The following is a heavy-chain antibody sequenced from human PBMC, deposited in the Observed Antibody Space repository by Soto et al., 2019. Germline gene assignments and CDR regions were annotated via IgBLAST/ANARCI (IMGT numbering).Heavy chain of an antibody. V-gene: IGHV5-10-1*01. CDR3: ARSGLGSLGELSPSSYYYYGMDV. Sequence: GESLKISCKGSGYSFTSYWISWVRQMPGKGLEWMGRIDPSDSYTNYSPSFQGHVTISADKSISTAYLQWSSLKASDTAMYYCARSGLGSLGELSPSSYYYYGMDVWGQGTTVTVSS. J-gene: IGHJ6*02. CDR1: GYSFTSYW. CDR2: IDPSDSYT. D-gene: IGHD3-16*02.